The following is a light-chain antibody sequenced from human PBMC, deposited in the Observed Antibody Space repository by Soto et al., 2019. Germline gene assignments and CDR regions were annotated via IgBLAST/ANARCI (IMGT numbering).Light chain of an antibody. CDR3: QRYNTYPWT. V-gene: IGKV1-5*03. Sequence: DIQMTQSPSSLSASVGDRVTITCRASQTLGSWLAWYQQKPGKAPKLLIYKASTLKRGVPSRFSGSGSGTYCTLTISSLQPDDFATYYCQRYNTYPWTFGQGTKVEVK. J-gene: IGKJ1*01. CDR1: QTLGSW. CDR2: KAS.